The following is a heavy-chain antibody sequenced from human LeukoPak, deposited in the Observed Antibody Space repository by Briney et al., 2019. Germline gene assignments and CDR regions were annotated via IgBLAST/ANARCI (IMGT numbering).Heavy chain of an antibody. CDR1: GGSISSYY. Sequence: SETLSLTCTVSGGSISSYYWSWIRQPPGEGLELIGYIYYSGSTNYNPSLKSRVTISVDTSKNQFSLKLSSVTAADTAVYYCARAFWNYGPEDYWGQGTLVTVSS. CDR2: IYYSGST. V-gene: IGHV4-59*01. CDR3: ARAFWNYGPEDY. J-gene: IGHJ4*02. D-gene: IGHD1-7*01.